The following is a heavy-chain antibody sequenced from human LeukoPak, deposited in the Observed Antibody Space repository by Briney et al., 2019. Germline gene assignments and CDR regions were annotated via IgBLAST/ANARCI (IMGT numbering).Heavy chain of an antibody. CDR1: GYTFTSYD. CDR3: ARGLHSGWYRYYYYGMDV. V-gene: IGHV1-8*01. J-gene: IGHJ6*02. D-gene: IGHD6-19*01. CDR2: MNPNGGNT. Sequence: ASVKVSCKASGYTFTSYDINWVRQATGQGLEWMGWMNPNGGNTGYAQKFQGRVTMTRNTSISTAYMELSSLRSEDTAVYYCARGLHSGWYRYYYYGMDVWGQGTTVTVSS.